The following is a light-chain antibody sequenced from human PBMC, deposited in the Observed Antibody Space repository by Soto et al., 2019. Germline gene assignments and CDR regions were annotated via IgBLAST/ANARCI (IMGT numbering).Light chain of an antibody. J-gene: IGLJ1*01. CDR1: SSDVGSYNR. CDR3: RSYTSSSPYV. V-gene: IGLV2-18*02. Sequence: QSALTQPPSVSGSPGQSVTISCTGTSSDVGSYNRVSWYQQPPGTAPKLMIYEVSNRPSGVPDRFSWSKSGNTASLTISGLQDEDEADYSCRSYTSSSPYVFGTGTKLTVL. CDR2: EVS.